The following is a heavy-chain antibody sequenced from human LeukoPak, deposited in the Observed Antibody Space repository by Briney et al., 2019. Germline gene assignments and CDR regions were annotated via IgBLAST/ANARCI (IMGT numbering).Heavy chain of an antibody. J-gene: IGHJ4*02. V-gene: IGHV1-2*02. CDR1: GYTFTGYY. CDR2: INPNSGGT. D-gene: IGHD5-18*01. Sequence: GASVKVSCKASGYTFTGYYMHWVRQAPGQGLEWVGWINPNSGGTNYAQKFQGRVTMTRDTSISTAYMELSRLRSDDTAVYYCASPQRGYSYGYDYWGQGTLVTVSS. CDR3: ASPQRGYSYGYDY.